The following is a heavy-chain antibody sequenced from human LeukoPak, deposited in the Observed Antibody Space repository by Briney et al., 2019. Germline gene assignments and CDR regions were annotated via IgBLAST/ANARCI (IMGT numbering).Heavy chain of an antibody. CDR2: INAYNGNT. D-gene: IGHD1-1*01. V-gene: IGHV1-18*01. Sequence: ASVKVPCKASGYTFNTYGFSWVRRAPGQGLEWMGWINAYNGNTNYAQKLQGRVTMTTETSTSTAYMELRSLRSDDTAVYYCARRQGTTLSFDYWGQGTLVTVSS. J-gene: IGHJ4*02. CDR3: ARRQGTTLSFDY. CDR1: GYTFNTYG.